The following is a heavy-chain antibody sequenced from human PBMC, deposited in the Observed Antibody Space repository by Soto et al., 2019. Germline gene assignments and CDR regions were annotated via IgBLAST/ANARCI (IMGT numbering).Heavy chain of an antibody. D-gene: IGHD3-3*01. Sequence: QVQLVESGGGVVQPGRSLRLSCAASGFTFSSYAMHWVRQAPGKGLEWVAVISYDGSNKYYADSVKGRFTISRDNSKNPLYLQMNSLRAEDTAVYYCARAEIRFSWAYGMDVWGQGTTVTVSS. V-gene: IGHV3-30-3*01. J-gene: IGHJ6*02. CDR2: ISYDGSNK. CDR3: ARAEIRFSWAYGMDV. CDR1: GFTFSSYA.